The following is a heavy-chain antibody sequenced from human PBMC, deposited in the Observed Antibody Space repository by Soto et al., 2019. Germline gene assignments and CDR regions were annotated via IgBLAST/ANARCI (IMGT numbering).Heavy chain of an antibody. CDR3: ARVSPTVVVAATLGYFDY. D-gene: IGHD2-15*01. CDR2: INAGNGNT. CDR1: GYTFTSYA. Sequence: ASVKVSCKASGYTFTSYAMHWVRQAPGQRLEWMGWINAGNGNTKYSQKFQGRVTITRDTSASTAYMELSSLRSEDTAVYYCARVSPTVVVAATLGYFDYWGQGNLVTVSS. J-gene: IGHJ4*02. V-gene: IGHV1-3*01.